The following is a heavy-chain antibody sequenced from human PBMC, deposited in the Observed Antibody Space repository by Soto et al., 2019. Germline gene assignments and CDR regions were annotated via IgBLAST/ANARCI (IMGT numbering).Heavy chain of an antibody. V-gene: IGHV3-23*01. D-gene: IGHD3-10*01. CDR1: GFIFGSYA. J-gene: IGHJ4*01. CDR3: VRVAGSGGFYDY. Sequence: PGGSLRLSCAASGFIFGSYAMTWVRLAPGKGLEWVSGISGRGGSSFYGDSVKGRFTISRDNSENRVYLQANSLKAEDTAVYFCVRVAGSGGFYDYWGHGTLVTVSS. CDR2: ISGRGGSS.